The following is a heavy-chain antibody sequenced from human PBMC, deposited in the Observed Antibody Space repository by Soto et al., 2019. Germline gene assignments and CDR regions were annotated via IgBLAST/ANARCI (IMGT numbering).Heavy chain of an antibody. D-gene: IGHD6-6*01. CDR3: ARLARPDFYYMDV. CDR1: GFTLSGYA. V-gene: IGHV3-64*01. CDR2: ISSNGVGT. Sequence: EVQLAESGGGLAQPGGSLRLSCAASGFTLSGYAMDWVRQDPGKGLEYVSGISSNGVGTYYANSVQGRFTISRDNSKNNVYLQMGSLRPEDMAVYYCARLARPDFYYMDVWGKGTTVTVYS. J-gene: IGHJ6*03.